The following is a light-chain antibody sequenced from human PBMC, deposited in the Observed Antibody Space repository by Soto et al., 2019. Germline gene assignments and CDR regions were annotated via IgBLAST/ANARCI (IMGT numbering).Light chain of an antibody. CDR3: QQYNTWLWT. CDR1: QSVNAN. Sequence: EVVMTQSPATLSVSPGERATLSCRASQSVNANLAWYQQKPGQAPRLLIHGASNRATGLPARYIGRGFGTEFIXHIXSXLSEDFAVYYCQQYNTWLWTFGQGTKVEI. V-gene: IGKV3-15*01. J-gene: IGKJ1*01. CDR2: GAS.